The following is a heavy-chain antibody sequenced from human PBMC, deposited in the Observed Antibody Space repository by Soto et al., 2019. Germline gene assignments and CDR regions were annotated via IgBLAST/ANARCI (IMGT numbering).Heavy chain of an antibody. CDR3: ARRPKRGSYSWCFDY. CDR1: GGSITSNAYY. J-gene: IGHJ4*02. CDR2: IYYSGSA. D-gene: IGHD1-26*01. V-gene: IGHV4-39*01. Sequence: SETLSLTCTVSGGSITSNAYYWGWIRQPPGKGLEWLGYIYYSGSASYNPSLKSRVTMSVDTSKNQFSLKLSSVTAADTAVYYRARRPKRGSYSWCFDYWGQGTLVTVSS.